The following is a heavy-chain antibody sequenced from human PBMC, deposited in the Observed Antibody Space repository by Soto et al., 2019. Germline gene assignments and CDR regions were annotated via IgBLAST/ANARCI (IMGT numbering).Heavy chain of an antibody. D-gene: IGHD2-15*01. J-gene: IGHJ4*02. CDR3: ARGGYCSGGSCYLGPLGY. CDR2: IYHSGST. V-gene: IGHV4-30-2*01. Sequence: SETLSLTCAVSGGSISSGGYSWNWIRQPPGKGLEWIGYIYHSGSTYYNPSLKSRVTISVDRSKNQFSLKLSSVTAADTAVYYCARGGYCSGGSCYLGPLGYWGQGTLVTVSS. CDR1: GGSISSGGYS.